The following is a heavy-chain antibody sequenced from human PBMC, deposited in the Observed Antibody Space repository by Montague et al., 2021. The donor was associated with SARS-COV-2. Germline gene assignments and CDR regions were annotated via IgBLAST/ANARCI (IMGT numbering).Heavy chain of an antibody. CDR2: TSYRSKWIN. V-gene: IGHV6-1*01. CDR3: AREGVHAFDI. J-gene: IGHJ3*02. Sequence: CAISGDSVSSVRAAWNWIRQTPSRGLVWLGRTSYRSKWINAYAVSLESRMSITPDTSTNQFSLHLSFVTPDDTAVYYCAREGVHAFDIWGQGTPVIVSS. CDR1: GDSVSSVRAA.